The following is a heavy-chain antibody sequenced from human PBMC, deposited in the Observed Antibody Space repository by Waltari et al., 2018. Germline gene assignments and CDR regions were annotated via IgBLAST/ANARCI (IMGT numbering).Heavy chain of an antibody. CDR1: GFTFSRHG. CDR2: ITDDGSRK. CDR3: ARGSAGKPLDN. Sequence: QVRLAESGGGMVRSGGSLRLSCEASGFTFSRHGLHWVRQAPGKGLEWVAFITDDGSRKFYADSVKGRFTISRDNSNDILFLDMNNLRRDDTAVYFCARGSAGKPLDNWGQGALVTVSS. J-gene: IGHJ4*02. V-gene: IGHV3-30*03. D-gene: IGHD2-15*01.